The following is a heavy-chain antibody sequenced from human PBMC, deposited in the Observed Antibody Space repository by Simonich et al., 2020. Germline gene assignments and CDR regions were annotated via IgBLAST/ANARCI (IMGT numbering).Heavy chain of an antibody. Sequence: QVQLQESGPGLVKPSETLSLTCAVSGYSIRSGYYWGWIRQPPGKGLEWIGSIYHSGGTYYNPALKGRVTISVDTSKNHCSLKLSSVTAADTAVYYCARVGYSNYYYYGMDVWGQGTTVTVSS. CDR3: ARVGYSNYYYYGMDV. V-gene: IGHV4-38-2*01. CDR2: IYHSGGT. J-gene: IGHJ6*02. CDR1: GYSIRSGYY. D-gene: IGHD6-13*01.